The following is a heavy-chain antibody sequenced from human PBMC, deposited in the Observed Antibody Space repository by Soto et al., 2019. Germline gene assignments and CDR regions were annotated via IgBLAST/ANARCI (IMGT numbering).Heavy chain of an antibody. Sequence: GGSLRLSCAASGFTFDDYAMHWVRQAPGKGLEWVSLISGDGGSTYYADSVKGRFTISRDNSKNSLYLQMNSLRTEDTALYYCAKGPVGPQCSSTSCYAFDIWGQGTMVTVSS. J-gene: IGHJ3*02. D-gene: IGHD2-2*01. CDR2: ISGDGGST. CDR3: AKGPVGPQCSSTSCYAFDI. CDR1: GFTFDDYA. V-gene: IGHV3-43*02.